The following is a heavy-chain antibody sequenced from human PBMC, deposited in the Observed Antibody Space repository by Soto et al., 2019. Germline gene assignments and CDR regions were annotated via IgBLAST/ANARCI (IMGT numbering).Heavy chain of an antibody. CDR1: GFTFSIYA. Sequence: EVQLVESGGGLVKPGGSLSLSCAASGFTFSIYAMNWVRQAPGKGLEWVSSISSTSTHIYYPDSLKGRFTISRDNAKNSLYLQMNSLRAEDTAVYYCARGMDVWGQGTTVTVSS. V-gene: IGHV3-21*01. J-gene: IGHJ6*02. CDR3: ARGMDV. CDR2: ISSTSTHI.